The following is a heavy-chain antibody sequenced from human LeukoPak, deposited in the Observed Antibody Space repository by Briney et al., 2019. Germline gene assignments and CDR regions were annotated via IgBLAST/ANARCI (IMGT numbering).Heavy chain of an antibody. J-gene: IGHJ4*02. CDR3: ARLPTDSSSDHY. V-gene: IGHV4-59*08. CDR1: GGSISGSY. Sequence: SETLSLTCTVSGGSISGSYWSWIRQPPGKGLEWIGYIYYSGTTNYNPSLKSRVTISVDTSKNQFSLKLGSVTAADTAVYYCARLPTDSSSDHYWGQGTLVTVSS. CDR2: IYYSGTT. D-gene: IGHD6-6*01.